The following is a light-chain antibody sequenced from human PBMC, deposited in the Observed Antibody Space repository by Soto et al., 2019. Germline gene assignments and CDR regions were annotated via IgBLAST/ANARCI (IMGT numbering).Light chain of an antibody. Sequence: QSALTQPPSASGSPGQSVTISCTGTSSDVGGYNYVSWYQQHPGKAPKLMIYEVSKRPSGVPDRFSGSKSGNTASLTLSGLQADDEADYSCSSYAARIFFGTGTKLTVL. CDR1: SSDVGGYNY. CDR3: SSYAARIF. J-gene: IGLJ1*01. V-gene: IGLV2-8*01. CDR2: EVS.